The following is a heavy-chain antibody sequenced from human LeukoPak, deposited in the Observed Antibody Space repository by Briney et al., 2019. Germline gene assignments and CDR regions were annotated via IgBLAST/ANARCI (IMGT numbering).Heavy chain of an antibody. D-gene: IGHD2-2*01. CDR1: GGSISTYY. J-gene: IGHJ4*02. CDR3: ARRVSASGRDYFDY. CDR2: IYYSGST. Sequence: SETLSLTCTVSGGSISTYYWSWIRQPPGKRLEWIGFIYYSGSTNYNPSLKSRVTISVDTSKNHFSLKLSSVTAADTAVYYCARRVSASGRDYFDYWGQGTLVTVSS. V-gene: IGHV4-59*08.